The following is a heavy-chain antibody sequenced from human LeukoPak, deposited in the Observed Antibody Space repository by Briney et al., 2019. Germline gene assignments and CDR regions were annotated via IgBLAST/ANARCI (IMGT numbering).Heavy chain of an antibody. Sequence: SETLSLTCTVSGGSISSSSYYWGWIRQPPGKGLEWIGSIYYSGSTYYNPSLKSRVTISVDTSKNQFSLKLSSVTAADTAVYYCARVITMVRGVYEAGYYFDYWGQGTLVTVSS. CDR3: ARVITMVRGVYEAGYYFDY. D-gene: IGHD3-10*01. CDR1: GGSISSSSYY. V-gene: IGHV4-39*07. J-gene: IGHJ4*02. CDR2: IYYSGST.